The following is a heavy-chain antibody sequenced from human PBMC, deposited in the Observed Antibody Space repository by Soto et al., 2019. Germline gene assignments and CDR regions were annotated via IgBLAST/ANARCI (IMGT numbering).Heavy chain of an antibody. V-gene: IGHV3-7*05. CDR3: ASSMGRGGNDY. J-gene: IGHJ4*02. D-gene: IGHD3-10*01. CDR1: GFTFSDYW. Sequence: EVQLVESGGGLVQPGGSLRLSCAASGFTFSDYWMSWVRQAPGKGLECVANINTGGSEKYYVDPVKGRFTISRDNAKNSLYLQMNSLRAEDTAVYYCASSMGRGGNDYWGQGTLVTVSS. CDR2: INTGGSEK.